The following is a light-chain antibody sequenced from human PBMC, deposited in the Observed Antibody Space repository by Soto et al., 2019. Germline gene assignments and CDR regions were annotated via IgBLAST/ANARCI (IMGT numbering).Light chain of an antibody. CDR2: QDS. Sequence: SYELTQPPSVSVSPGQTASITCSGDKLGDKYACWYQQKPGQSPVLIIYQDSKRPSGIPERFSGSNSGNTATLTISGTQAMDEAVYYCQAWDSSTYVVFGGGTKLTV. J-gene: IGLJ2*01. CDR3: QAWDSSTYVV. V-gene: IGLV3-1*01. CDR1: KLGDKY.